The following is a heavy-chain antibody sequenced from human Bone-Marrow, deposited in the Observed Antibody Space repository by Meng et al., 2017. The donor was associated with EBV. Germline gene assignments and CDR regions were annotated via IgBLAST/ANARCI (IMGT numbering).Heavy chain of an antibody. V-gene: IGHV1-2*06. CDR1: GYPFTGFF. Sequence: VYPGQSGDELMKPGTSIKVSCKTSGYPFTGFFIHWVRQAPGQGLEWIGRFNHKYGDTKFAQKFQGRVTMTRDTTISTVYMEMSSLRSDDTAIYYCARDSSGPSYYFDYWGQGALVTVSS. CDR2: FNHKYGDT. J-gene: IGHJ4*02. D-gene: IGHD6-19*01. CDR3: ARDSSGPSYYFDY.